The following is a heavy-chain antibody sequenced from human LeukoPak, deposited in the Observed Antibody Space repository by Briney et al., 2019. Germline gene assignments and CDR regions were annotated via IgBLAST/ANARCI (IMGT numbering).Heavy chain of an antibody. Sequence: GESLKISCRGSGYSFTSYWIGWVRQMPGKGLEWMGVIYLGDSDTRYSPSFQGQVTISADKSISTAYLQWSSLKAADTAMYYCASSLMRYNWNDGSDAFDIWGQGTMVTVSS. D-gene: IGHD1-1*01. CDR1: GYSFTSYW. V-gene: IGHV5-51*01. CDR3: ASSLMRYNWNDGSDAFDI. J-gene: IGHJ3*02. CDR2: IYLGDSDT.